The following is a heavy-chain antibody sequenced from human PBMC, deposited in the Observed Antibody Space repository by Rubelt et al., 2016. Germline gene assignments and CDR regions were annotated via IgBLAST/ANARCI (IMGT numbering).Heavy chain of an antibody. V-gene: IGHV1-3*01. J-gene: IGHJ4*02. CDR1: GYSFTNYE. Sequence: QVQLVQSGAEVKKPGASVKVSCKASGYSFTNYEMHWVRQAPGQRLEWMGWIDGGNGNIKYSKKFQGRVTITRDTSASTAYMELSSLRSEDTAVYYCAKGYFDYWGQGTLVTVSS. CDR2: IDGGNGNI. CDR3: AKGYFDY.